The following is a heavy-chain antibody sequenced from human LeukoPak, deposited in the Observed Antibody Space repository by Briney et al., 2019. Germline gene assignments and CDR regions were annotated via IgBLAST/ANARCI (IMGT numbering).Heavy chain of an antibody. J-gene: IGHJ4*02. CDR2: ISSSSSYI. D-gene: IGHD3-10*01. CDR3: ARKRGSGSNDY. CDR1: GFTFSSYS. Sequence: GGSLRLSCAASGFTFSSYSMNWVRQAPGKGLEWVSSISSSSSYIYYADSVKGRFTISRDNAKNSLYLQMNSLRSEDTAVYYCARKRGSGSNDYWGQGTLVTVSS. V-gene: IGHV3-21*04.